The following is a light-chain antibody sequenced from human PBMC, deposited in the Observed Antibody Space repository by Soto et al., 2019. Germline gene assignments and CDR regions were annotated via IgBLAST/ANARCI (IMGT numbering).Light chain of an antibody. CDR1: SSDVGGYNY. Sequence: QPALTQPPSASGSPGQSVTISCTGTSSDVGGYNYVSWYQQHPGKAPKLMIYEVSKRPSGVPDRFSGSKSGNTASLTVSGLQPEDEADYYCCSYRSSSLYVFGTGTKLTVL. CDR3: CSYRSSSLYV. CDR2: EVS. V-gene: IGLV2-8*01. J-gene: IGLJ1*01.